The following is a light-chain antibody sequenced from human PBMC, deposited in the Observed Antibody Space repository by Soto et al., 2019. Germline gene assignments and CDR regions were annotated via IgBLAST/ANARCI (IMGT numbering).Light chain of an antibody. CDR3: GSWDSSLSAYV. V-gene: IGLV1-51*01. CDR1: SSNIGGNS. Sequence: QAVVTQPPSVSAAPGQKVTISSSGSSSNIGGNSVSWYQQLPGTAPKLLIYDDDKRPSGIPDRFSGSKSGTSATLGITGFQTGDEADYYCGSWDSSLSAYVFGTGTKLTVL. J-gene: IGLJ1*01. CDR2: DDD.